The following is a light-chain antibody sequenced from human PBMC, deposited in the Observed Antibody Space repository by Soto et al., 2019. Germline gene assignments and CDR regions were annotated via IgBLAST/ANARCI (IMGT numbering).Light chain of an antibody. CDR3: QQRSNWPP. CDR2: DAS. J-gene: IGKJ5*01. V-gene: IGKV3-11*01. CDR1: QSVSSN. Sequence: EIVMTQSPATLSVSPGASATLSCRASQSVSSNLAWYQQKPGQAPRLLIYDASNRATGIPARFSGSGSGTDFTLTISSLEPEDFAVYYCQQRSNWPPFGQGTRLEIK.